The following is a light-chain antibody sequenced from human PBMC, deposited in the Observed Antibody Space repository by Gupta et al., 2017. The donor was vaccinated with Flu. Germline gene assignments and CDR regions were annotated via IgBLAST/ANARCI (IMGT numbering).Light chain of an antibody. J-gene: IGLJ2*01. CDR1: SGSIGSNY. CDR2: ENS. CDR3: QSYYGNDGV. V-gene: IGLV6-57*03. Sequence: FMPTPPHALSQPPETTAIISYIRSSGSIGSNYVQWYQQPPGIVPNSLIYENSKRPSGVPDRFSGSIDSSSNSASLTISRLKTEDEDDYYCQSYYGNDGVFGGGTKLTVL.